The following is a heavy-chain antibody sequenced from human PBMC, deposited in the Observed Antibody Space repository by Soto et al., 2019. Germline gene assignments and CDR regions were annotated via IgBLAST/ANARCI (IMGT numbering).Heavy chain of an antibody. Sequence: GGSLRLSCAASGFTFSSYAMSWVRQAPGKGLEWVSAISGSGGSTYYADSVKGRFTISRDNSKNTLYLQMNSLRAEDTAVYYYSKARGVNGSGSYLDAVDIWGQGTRVTVSS. CDR3: SKARGVNGSGSYLDAVDI. CDR1: GFTFSSYA. J-gene: IGHJ3*02. D-gene: IGHD3-10*01. V-gene: IGHV3-23*01. CDR2: ISGSGGST.